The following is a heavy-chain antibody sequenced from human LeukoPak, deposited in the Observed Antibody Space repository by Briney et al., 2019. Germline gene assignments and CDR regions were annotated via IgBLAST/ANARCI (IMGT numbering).Heavy chain of an antibody. CDR1: GFSVSSNY. CDR2: IYRGGST. D-gene: IGHD3-10*01. J-gene: IGHJ3*01. V-gene: IGHV3-53*01. CDR3: ARGSYGSGNYYIGDAFDL. Sequence: PGGSLRLSCAASGFSVSSNYVNWVRQAPGKGLEWVSAIYRGGSTYYADSVRGRFTISRDSSKNTLYLQMNSLRDEDTAVYYCARGSYGSGNYYIGDAFDLWGQGTMATVSS.